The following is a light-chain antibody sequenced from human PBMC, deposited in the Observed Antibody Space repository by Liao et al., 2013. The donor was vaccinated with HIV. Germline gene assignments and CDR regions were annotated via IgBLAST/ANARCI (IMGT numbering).Light chain of an antibody. V-gene: IGLV3-21*04. Sequence: SYVLTQPPSVSVAPGQTARITCGGNNIGSKSVHWYQQQPGQAPVLVIYYGADRPSGIPERFSGSNSGNTATLTISRVEAGDEAAYYCQVWDNSSDRVVFGGGTKLTVL. CDR1: NIGSKS. J-gene: IGLJ2*01. CDR3: QVWDNSSDRVV. CDR2: YGA.